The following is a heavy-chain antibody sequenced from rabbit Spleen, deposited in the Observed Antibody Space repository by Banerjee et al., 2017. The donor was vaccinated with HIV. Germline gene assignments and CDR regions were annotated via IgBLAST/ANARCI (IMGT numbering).Heavy chain of an antibody. J-gene: IGHJ6*01. Sequence: QSLEESGGDLVKPGASLTLTCTASGFDLSSGAMCWVRQAPGKGLELIACIYAGSGSAYYATWAKGRFTISKTSSTTVTLQMTSLTAADTATYFCARDSGTSFSTYGMDLWGPGTLVTVS. D-gene: IGHD8-1*01. CDR2: IYAGSGSA. CDR3: ARDSGTSFSTYGMDL. V-gene: IGHV1S40*01. CDR1: GFDLSSGA.